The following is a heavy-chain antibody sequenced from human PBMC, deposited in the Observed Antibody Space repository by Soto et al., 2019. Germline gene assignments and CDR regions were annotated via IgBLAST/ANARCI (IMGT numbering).Heavy chain of an antibody. J-gene: IGHJ3*02. CDR1: GFTVSSNY. Sequence: PGGSLRLSCAASGFTVSSNYMNWVRQAPGKGLEWVSVIYSGGNTYYADSVKGRFTISRDNSKNTLYLQMNSLGAEDTAVYYCASLGYSGYDFAFDIWGQGTMVTVSS. V-gene: IGHV3-53*01. D-gene: IGHD5-12*01. CDR3: ASLGYSGYDFAFDI. CDR2: IYSGGNT.